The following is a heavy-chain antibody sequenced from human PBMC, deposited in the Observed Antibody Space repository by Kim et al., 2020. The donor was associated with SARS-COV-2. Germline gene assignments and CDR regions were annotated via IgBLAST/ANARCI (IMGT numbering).Heavy chain of an antibody. CDR3: ASASLYYHIFTGFQG. CDR1: GYTFTGND. V-gene: IGHV1-8*01. J-gene: IGHJ4*01. Sequence: ASVKVSCKASGYTFTGNDISWVRQATGQGLEWMGWMNPNSGTTNYAPRFQGRVTMTRYTSRSTVYMELSSLTSEYTPVYFCASASLYYHIFTGFQGWGLG. CDR2: MNPNSGTT. D-gene: IGHD3-9*01.